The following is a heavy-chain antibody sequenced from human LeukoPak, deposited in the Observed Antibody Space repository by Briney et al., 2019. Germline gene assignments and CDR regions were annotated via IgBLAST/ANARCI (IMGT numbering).Heavy chain of an antibody. CDR3: ARGYSRGAFDI. CDR2: ISSSSFTI. Sequence: GGSLRLSCAASGFTFSSYSMNWVRQAPGKGLEWVSYISSSSFTIYYADSVKGRFTISRDNAKNSLYLQMNSLRAEDTALYYCARGYSRGAFDIWGQGTMVTVSS. D-gene: IGHD1-1*01. V-gene: IGHV3-48*04. J-gene: IGHJ3*02. CDR1: GFTFSSYS.